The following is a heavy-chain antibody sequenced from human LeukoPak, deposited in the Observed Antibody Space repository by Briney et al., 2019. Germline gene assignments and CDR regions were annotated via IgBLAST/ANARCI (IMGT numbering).Heavy chain of an antibody. D-gene: IGHD2-21*02. CDR2: ISSNGGST. Sequence: GGSLRLSRAASGFTFSDYSMNWVRQAPGKGLEYVSAISSNGGSTYYANSVKGRFTISRDNSKNTLYLQMGSLRAEDMAVYYCARDLRLKELAYCGGDCLDYWGQGTLVTVSS. CDR1: GFTFSDYS. V-gene: IGHV3-64*01. J-gene: IGHJ4*02. CDR3: ARDLRLKELAYCGGDCLDY.